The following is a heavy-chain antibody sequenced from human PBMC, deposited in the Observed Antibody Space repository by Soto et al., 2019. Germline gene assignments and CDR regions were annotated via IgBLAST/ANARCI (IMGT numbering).Heavy chain of an antibody. CDR2: IKQDGSEK. Sequence: GGSLRLSCAASGFTFSSYWMSWVRQAPGKGLEWVANIKQDGSEKYYVDSVKGRFTISRDNAKNSLYLQMNSLRAEDTAVYYCARYTRVYSSSTGEFDYWGQGTLVTVSS. CDR1: GFTFSSYW. J-gene: IGHJ4*02. D-gene: IGHD6-6*01. CDR3: ARYTRVYSSSTGEFDY. V-gene: IGHV3-7*01.